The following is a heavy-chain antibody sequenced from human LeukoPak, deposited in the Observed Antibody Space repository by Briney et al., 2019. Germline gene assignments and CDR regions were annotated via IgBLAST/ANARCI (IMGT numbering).Heavy chain of an antibody. V-gene: IGHV3-23*01. CDR1: GFPLSIDA. Sequence: GGSLRLSCAVSGFPLSIDAMNWVRQAPGKGLEWVSVISASGAGIYYADSVKGRFTISRDNSKNILYLQMDSLRAEDTAVYYCAKGGGGFKPFYFWGQGTVVTVSS. CDR3: AKGGGGFKPFYF. J-gene: IGHJ4*02. CDR2: ISASGAGI. D-gene: IGHD5-24*01.